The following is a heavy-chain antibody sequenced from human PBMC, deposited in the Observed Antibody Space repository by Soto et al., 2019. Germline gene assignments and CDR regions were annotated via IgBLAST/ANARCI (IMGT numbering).Heavy chain of an antibody. J-gene: IGHJ4*01. CDR3: VRKYPGTRPFDY. D-gene: IGHD2-2*01. Sequence: GGSLRLSCAASGFTFNSYAMNWVRQAPGKGLAWVSAIGTDGNTYYANSVKGRFTISRNNSRTTLYLQMNSLRVEDTALYYCVRKYPGTRPFDYWGQGTLVTVSS. V-gene: IGHV3-23*01. CDR2: IGTDGNT. CDR1: GFTFNSYA.